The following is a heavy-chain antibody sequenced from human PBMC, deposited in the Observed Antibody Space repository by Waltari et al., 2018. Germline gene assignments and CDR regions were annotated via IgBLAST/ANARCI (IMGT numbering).Heavy chain of an antibody. CDR1: EFIVRNHY. Sequence: EVQLVETGGALIHPGGSLRLSCAASEFIVRNHYMAWVRQAPGKGLELVSVIYAVGGSDSADSVRGRFTISRDNSKNTLYLEMNALRPDDTAVYYCATLGAYLGAFEVWGRGTMVTVSS. J-gene: IGHJ3*01. CDR2: IYAVGGS. V-gene: IGHV3-53*02. D-gene: IGHD3-16*01. CDR3: ATLGAYLGAFEV.